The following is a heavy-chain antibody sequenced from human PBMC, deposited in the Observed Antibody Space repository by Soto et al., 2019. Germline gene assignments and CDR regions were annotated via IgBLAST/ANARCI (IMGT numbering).Heavy chain of an antibody. CDR3: ASDGIGGMDV. Sequence: QVQLVESGGGVVQPGRSLRLSCAASGFTFSSYGMHWVRQAPGKGLEWVAVIWYDGSNKYYADSVKGRFTISRDNSKNTLYRQRTSLRAEDTAGYYCASDGIGGMDVWGQGTTVTVSS. J-gene: IGHJ6*01. CDR2: IWYDGSNK. V-gene: IGHV3-33*01. CDR1: GFTFSSYG. D-gene: IGHD1-26*01.